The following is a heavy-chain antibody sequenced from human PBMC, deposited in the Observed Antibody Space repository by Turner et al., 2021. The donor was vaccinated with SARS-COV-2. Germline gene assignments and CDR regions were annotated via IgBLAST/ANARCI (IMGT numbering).Heavy chain of an antibody. Sequence: QVQLVQSGAEVKKPGASVKVSCKVSGNTLTELSMHWVRQAPGKGLEWSGGFDPEDGETIYAQKVQCRVTMTENTSTDTAYMELSILRSEDTAVYYCATCRDVYNWGAFHIWGQGTMVTVSS. CDR2: FDPEDGET. CDR1: GNTLTELS. V-gene: IGHV1-24*01. CDR3: ATCRDVYNWGAFHI. J-gene: IGHJ3*02. D-gene: IGHD3-16*01.